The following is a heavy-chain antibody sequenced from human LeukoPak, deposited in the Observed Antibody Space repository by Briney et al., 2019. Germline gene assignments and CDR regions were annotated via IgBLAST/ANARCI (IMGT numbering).Heavy chain of an antibody. CDR3: ARGRGGATTGLDH. CDR1: GYIFNGYY. J-gene: IGHJ4*02. V-gene: IGHV1-2*02. CDR2: INSLSGAT. D-gene: IGHD1-26*01. Sequence: GASLKVSCKASGYIFNGYYMHWVRQAPGQGLESMGWINSLSGATNYGQKFQGRVTMSRDTAINTAYMELTSLTSDDTGVYYCARGRGGATTGLDHWGQGSLVTVSS.